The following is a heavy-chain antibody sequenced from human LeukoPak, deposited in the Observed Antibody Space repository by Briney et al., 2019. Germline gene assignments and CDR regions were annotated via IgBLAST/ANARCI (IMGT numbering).Heavy chain of an antibody. CDR1: GFTFSSYA. CDR2: ISGSGGST. J-gene: IGHJ4*02. CDR3: AKHTLLVVPAATYDY. D-gene: IGHD2-2*01. Sequence: GGSLRLSCAASGFTFSSYAMSWVRQAPGKGLGWVSAISGSGGSTYYADSVKGRFTISRDNSKNTLYLQMNSLRAEDTAVYYCAKHTLLVVPAATYDYWGQGTLVTVSS. V-gene: IGHV3-23*01.